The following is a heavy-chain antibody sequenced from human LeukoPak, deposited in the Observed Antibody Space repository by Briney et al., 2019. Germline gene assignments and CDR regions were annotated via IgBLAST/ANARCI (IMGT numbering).Heavy chain of an antibody. CDR1: GFIFSNYV. V-gene: IGHV3-23*01. CDR2: ISGSGGST. CDR3: AKTRSTYYYYYGMDV. J-gene: IGHJ6*02. Sequence: PGGSPRLSCAASGFIFSNYVMSWVRQAPGKGLEWVSAISGSGGSTYYADSVKGRFTISRDNSKNTLYLQLNSLRAEDTAVYYCAKTRSTYYYYYGMDVWGQGTTVTVSS. D-gene: IGHD2-2*01.